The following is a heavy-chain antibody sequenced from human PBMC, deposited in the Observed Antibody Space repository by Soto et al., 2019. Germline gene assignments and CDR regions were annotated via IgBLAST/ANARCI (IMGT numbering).Heavy chain of an antibody. V-gene: IGHV3-30*18. J-gene: IGHJ6*02. CDR1: GFTFSSYG. Sequence: GGSLRLSCAASGFTFSSYGMHWVRQAPGKGLEWVAVISYDGSNKYYADSVKGRFIISRDNSKNTLYLQMNSLRAEDTAVYYCAKGSYDSSGYYYYGMDVWGQGTTVTVSS. CDR3: AKGSYDSSGYYYYGMDV. D-gene: IGHD3-22*01. CDR2: ISYDGSNK.